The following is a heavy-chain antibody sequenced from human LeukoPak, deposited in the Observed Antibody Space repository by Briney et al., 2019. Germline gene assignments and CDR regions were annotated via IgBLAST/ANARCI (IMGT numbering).Heavy chain of an antibody. V-gene: IGHV1-18*01. J-gene: IGHJ4*02. CDR3: ARDPPYSVSYYSSVHFDY. Sequence: GASVKVSCKASGYTFTSYGISWVRQAPGQGLEWMGWISAYNGNTNYAQKLQGRVTMTTDTSTSTAYMELRSLRSDDTAVYYCARDPPYSVSYYSSVHFDYWGQGTLVTVSS. CDR2: ISAYNGNT. CDR1: GYTFTSYG. D-gene: IGHD1-26*01.